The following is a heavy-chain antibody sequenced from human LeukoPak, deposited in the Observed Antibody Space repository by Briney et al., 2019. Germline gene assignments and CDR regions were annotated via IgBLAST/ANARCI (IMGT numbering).Heavy chain of an antibody. V-gene: IGHV4-59*08. CDR3: ARAPYYYDSSGYYGYKTIQDAFDI. J-gene: IGHJ3*02. CDR2: IYNSGST. CDR1: GGSISGYY. D-gene: IGHD3-22*01. Sequence: SETLSLTCTVSGGSISGYYWSWIRQPPGKGLEWIGYIYNSGSTNYNPSLKSRVTISVDTSKNQFSLKLSSVTAADTAVYYCARAPYYYDSSGYYGYKTIQDAFDIWGQGTMVTVSS.